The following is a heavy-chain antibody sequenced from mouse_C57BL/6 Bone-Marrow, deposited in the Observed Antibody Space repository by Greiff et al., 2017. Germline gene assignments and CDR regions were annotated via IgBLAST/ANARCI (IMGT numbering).Heavy chain of an antibody. CDR1: GFTFSSYA. V-gene: IGHV5-4*03. D-gene: IGHD1-2*01. J-gene: IGHJ3*01. Sequence: EVKVVESGGGLVKPGGSLKLSCAASGFTFSSYAMSWVRQTPEKRLEWVATISDGGSYTYYPDNVKGRFTISRDNAKNNLYLQMSHLKSEDTAMYYCARTLPFAYWGQGTLVTVSA. CDR2: ISDGGSYT. CDR3: ARTLPFAY.